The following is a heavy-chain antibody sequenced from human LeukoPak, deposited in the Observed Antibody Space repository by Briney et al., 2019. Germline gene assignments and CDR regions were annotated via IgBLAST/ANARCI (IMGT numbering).Heavy chain of an antibody. CDR1: GGSISSYY. V-gene: IGHV4-59*01. D-gene: IGHD4-17*01. Sequence: PSETLSLTCTVSGGSISSYYWSWIRQPPGKGLEWIGYIYYSGSTNYNPSLKSRVTISVDTSKNQFSLKLSSVTAADTAVYYCARQSGGDYALGYWGQGTLVTVSS. CDR2: IYYSGST. J-gene: IGHJ4*02. CDR3: ARQSGGDYALGY.